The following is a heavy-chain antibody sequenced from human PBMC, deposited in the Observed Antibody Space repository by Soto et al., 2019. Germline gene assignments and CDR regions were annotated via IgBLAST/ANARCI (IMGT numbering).Heavy chain of an antibody. J-gene: IGHJ3*02. CDR2: ISWVINSI. CDR1: GFAIDYYA. V-gene: IGHV3-9*01. D-gene: IGHD2-15*01. Sequence: LRLSCAASGFAIDYYAMHWVRQAPGKGLEWVSGISWVINSIGYADSVKGRFTISRDNAKNSLYLQMNSLRTEDTAFYYCPRPIEENQLLYDVLDIWGPETLLT. CDR3: PRPIEENQLLYDVLDI.